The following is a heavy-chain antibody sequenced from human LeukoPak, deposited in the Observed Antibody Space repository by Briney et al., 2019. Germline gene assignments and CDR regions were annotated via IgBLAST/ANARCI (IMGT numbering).Heavy chain of an antibody. CDR3: SRSRGRKVTPFDY. J-gene: IGHJ4*02. Sequence: SETLSLTCTVSGGSISTYYWSWVRQPPGKGLEWVGYIYTSGSTDYNPSLKSRVTISLDTSNNHFSLNLNSVTAADTAVYYCSRSRGRKVTPFDYWGQGTLVTVSS. CDR1: GGSISTYY. V-gene: IGHV4-4*09. CDR2: IYTSGST. D-gene: IGHD3-10*01.